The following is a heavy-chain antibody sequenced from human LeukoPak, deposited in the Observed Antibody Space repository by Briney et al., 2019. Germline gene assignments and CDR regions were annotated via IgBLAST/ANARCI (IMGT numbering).Heavy chain of an antibody. CDR2: IYHSGST. J-gene: IGHJ1*01. Sequence: SETLSLTCTVSGGSISTYYWNWIRRPPGKGLEWIGYIYHSGSTNYNPSLQSRVTISVDTSKNQFSLNLNSVTAADTAVYYCARGGAARLHFQNWGQGTLVTVSS. V-gene: IGHV4-59*01. CDR3: ARGGAARLHFQN. D-gene: IGHD6-6*01. CDR1: GGSISTYY.